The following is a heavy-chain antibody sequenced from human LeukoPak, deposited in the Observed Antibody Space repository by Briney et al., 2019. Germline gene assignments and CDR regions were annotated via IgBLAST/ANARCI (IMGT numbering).Heavy chain of an antibody. Sequence: SVKVSCKASGGTFSSYAISWVRQAPRQGLEWMGGIIPIFGTANYAQKFQGRVTLTTDTSTSTAYMELRSLRSDDTAVYYCARGPHERSGYPDDWGQGTLVTVSS. J-gene: IGHJ4*02. CDR3: ARGPHERSGYPDD. D-gene: IGHD3-22*01. V-gene: IGHV1-69*05. CDR2: IIPIFGTA. CDR1: GGTFSSYA.